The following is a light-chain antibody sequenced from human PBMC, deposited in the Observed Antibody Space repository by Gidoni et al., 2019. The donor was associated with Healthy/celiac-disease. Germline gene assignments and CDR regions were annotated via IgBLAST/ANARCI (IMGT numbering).Light chain of an antibody. CDR2: GAS. V-gene: IGKV3-15*01. CDR3: QQYNNWPRT. J-gene: IGKJ1*01. Sequence: EIVMTQSPATLSVSPEERATLSCRASQSVSSNLAWYQQKPGQAPRLLIYGASTRATGIPARFSGSGSGTEFTLTISSLQSEDFAVYYCQQYNNWPRTFGQXTKVEIK. CDR1: QSVSSN.